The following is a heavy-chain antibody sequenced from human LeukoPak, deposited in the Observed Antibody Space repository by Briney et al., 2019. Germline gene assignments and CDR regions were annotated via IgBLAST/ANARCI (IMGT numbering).Heavy chain of an antibody. D-gene: IGHD2-8*01. CDR1: GDSVCSNSAA. V-gene: IGHV6-1*01. Sequence: KPSQTLSLTCAISGDSVCSNSAAWNCLRPSPSRGLEWLERTYYRSKLYKESAVCVKGEITINPDTSKNQFSLQLNGMTPEDTAVYYCAGGNGGLDYWGQGTLVTVSS. J-gene: IGHJ4*02. CDR2: TYYRSKLYK. CDR3: AGGNGGLDY.